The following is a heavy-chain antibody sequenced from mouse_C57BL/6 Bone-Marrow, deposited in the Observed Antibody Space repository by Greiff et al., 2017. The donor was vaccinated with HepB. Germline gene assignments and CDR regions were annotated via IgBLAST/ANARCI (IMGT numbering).Heavy chain of an antibody. D-gene: IGHD6-1*01. J-gene: IGHJ4*01. CDR3: VALYCYYAMDY. Sequence: DVHLVESGGGLVQPKGSLKLSCAASGFSFNTYAMNWVRQAPGKGLEWVARIRSKSNNYATYYADSVKDRFTISRDDSESMLYLQMNNLKTEDTAMYYCVALYCYYAMDYWGQGTSVTVSS. V-gene: IGHV10-1*01. CDR2: IRSKSNNYAT. CDR1: GFSFNTYA.